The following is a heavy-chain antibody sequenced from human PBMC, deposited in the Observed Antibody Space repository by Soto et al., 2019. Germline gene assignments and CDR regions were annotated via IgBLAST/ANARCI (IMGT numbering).Heavy chain of an antibody. Sequence: SETLSLTCTVSGDSISSSSYYWGWLRQPPGKGLEWIGSIYYSGSTYYNPSLKSRVSISVDTSKNQLSLKLSSVTAADTAVYYGARARSRARRFDSWGQGALVTVSS. CDR2: IYYSGST. CDR3: ARARSRARRFDS. V-gene: IGHV4-39*01. J-gene: IGHJ4*02. CDR1: GDSISSSSYY.